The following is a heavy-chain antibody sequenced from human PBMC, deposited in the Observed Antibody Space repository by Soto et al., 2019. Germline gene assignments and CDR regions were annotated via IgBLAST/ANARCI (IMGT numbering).Heavy chain of an antibody. V-gene: IGHV1-69*06. J-gene: IGHJ6*04. CDR3: ALDGGGPYYYYGMDV. CDR2: IIPIFGTA. Sequence: QVQLVQSGAEVKNPWSSVKVSCKTSGGTFSSYAISWVRQAPGQGLEWVGGIIPIFGTANYAQKFQGRVTITADKSTSTAYMELSSLRSEETDVYYCALDGGGPYYYYGMDVWGKGTTVTV. D-gene: IGHD3-16*01. CDR1: GGTFSSYA.